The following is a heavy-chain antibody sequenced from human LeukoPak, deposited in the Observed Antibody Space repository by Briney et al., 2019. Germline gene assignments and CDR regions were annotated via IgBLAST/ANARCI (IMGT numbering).Heavy chain of an antibody. CDR2: INPNSGVT. D-gene: IGHD5-18*01. Sequence: ASVKVSCKASGYTLTGYYMHWVRQAPGQGLEWMGWINPNSGVTNYAQKFQGRVTMTRDTSISTAYMELSRLRSDDTAVYYCARDSALDTAMVTGYFDYWGQGTLVTVSS. CDR1: GYTLTGYY. J-gene: IGHJ4*02. V-gene: IGHV1-2*02. CDR3: ARDSALDTAMVTGYFDY.